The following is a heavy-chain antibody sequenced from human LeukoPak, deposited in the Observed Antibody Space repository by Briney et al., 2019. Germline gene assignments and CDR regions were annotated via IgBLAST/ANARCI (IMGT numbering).Heavy chain of an antibody. D-gene: IGHD3-22*01. Sequence: PGGSLRLSCAASGFTFSSYSMNWVRQAPGKGLEWVSSISSSSSYIYYADSVKGRFTISRDNSKNTLYLQMNSLRAEDTDVYYCARDATSSDSSGYYPGWGQGTLVTVSS. J-gene: IGHJ4*02. CDR3: ARDATSSDSSGYYPG. V-gene: IGHV3-21*01. CDR1: GFTFSSYS. CDR2: ISSSSSYI.